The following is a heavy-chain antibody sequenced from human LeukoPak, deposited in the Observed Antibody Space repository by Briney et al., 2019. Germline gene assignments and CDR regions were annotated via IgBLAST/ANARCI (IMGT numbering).Heavy chain of an antibody. CDR3: ARHARYCSGGSCYSDY. CDR1: GGSISSSSYY. J-gene: IGHJ4*02. D-gene: IGHD2-15*01. CDR2: IYYSGST. V-gene: IGHV4-39*01. Sequence: SETLSLTCTVSGGSISSSSYYWGWIRQPPGKGLEWIGSIYYSGSTYYNPSLKSRVTIPVDTSKNQFSLKLSSVTAADTAVYYCARHARYCSGGSCYSDYWGQGTLVTVSS.